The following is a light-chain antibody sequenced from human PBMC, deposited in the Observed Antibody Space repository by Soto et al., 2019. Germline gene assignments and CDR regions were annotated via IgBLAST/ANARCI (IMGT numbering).Light chain of an antibody. CDR2: WAS. CDR3: QQYYSTPLT. V-gene: IGKV4-1*01. J-gene: IGKJ3*01. CDR1: QSVLYSSNNKNY. Sequence: DIVMTQSTDSLAVSLGERATINCKSSQSVLYSSNNKNYLAWYQQKPGQPPKLLIYWASTRESGVPDRFSGSGSGTDFTLTISSLQAEDVAVYYCQQYYSTPLTFGPGTRVAIK.